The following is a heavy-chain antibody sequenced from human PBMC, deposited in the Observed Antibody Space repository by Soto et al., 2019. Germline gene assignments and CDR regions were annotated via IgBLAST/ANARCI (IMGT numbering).Heavy chain of an antibody. V-gene: IGHV3-7*01. CDR1: GFMFNNYW. J-gene: IGHJ5*01. Sequence: EVQLVESGGDLVQPGGSLRLSCTASGFMFNNYWMTWVRQAPGKGLEWVANIKEDGTEKYYVDSVKGRFTVSRDNAKNTVFLQMTSPRVADPARYYCARGPYCGNSPCIDWIDFWGPGTWVTVSS. CDR2: IKEDGTEK. CDR3: ARGPYCGNSPCIDWIDF. D-gene: IGHD2-21*01.